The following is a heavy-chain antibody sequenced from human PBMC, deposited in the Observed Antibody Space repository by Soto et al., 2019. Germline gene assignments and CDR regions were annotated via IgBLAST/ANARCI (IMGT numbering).Heavy chain of an antibody. Sequence: ASVKVSCKASGGTFSSYAISWVRQAPGQGLEWMGWIGTYNANTNYAQKLQGRVTMTTDTSTSTAYMELRGLRSDDTAVYYCARVYGSGFCFDYWGQGTLVTVSS. CDR2: IGTYNANT. CDR3: ARVYGSGFCFDY. D-gene: IGHD3-10*01. V-gene: IGHV1-18*01. J-gene: IGHJ4*02. CDR1: GGTFSSYA.